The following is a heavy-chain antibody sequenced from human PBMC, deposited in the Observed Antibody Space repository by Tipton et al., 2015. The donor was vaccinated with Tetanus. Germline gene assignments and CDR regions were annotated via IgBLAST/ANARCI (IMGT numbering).Heavy chain of an antibody. D-gene: IGHD3-3*01. CDR3: ARAGPQATFGVKYGMDV. Sequence: QLVQSGAEVRKPGASVKVSCKAAGHTFTGNYLQWVRQAPGQGLERMGWINPDSGGTKSAQKFQDRVTMTRDTSISTAYMELSRLRSDDTAVYYCARAGPQATFGVKYGMDVWGQGTTVTVS. CDR1: GHTFTGNY. V-gene: IGHV1-2*02. J-gene: IGHJ6*02. CDR2: INPDSGGT.